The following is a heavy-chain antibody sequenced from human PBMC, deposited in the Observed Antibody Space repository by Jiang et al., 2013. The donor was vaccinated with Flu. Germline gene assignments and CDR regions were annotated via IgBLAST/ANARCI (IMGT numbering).Heavy chain of an antibody. V-gene: IGHV1-3*01. D-gene: IGHD6-19*01. CDR3: ARGIAVADPSFDY. CDR2: INAGNGNT. Sequence: SGAEVKKPGASVKVSCKASGYTFTSYAMHWVRQAPGQRLEWMGWINAGNGNTKYSQKFQGRVTITRDTSASTAYMELSSLRSEDTAVYYCARGIAVADPSFDYWGQGTLVHRLL. CDR1: GYTFTSYA. J-gene: IGHJ4*02.